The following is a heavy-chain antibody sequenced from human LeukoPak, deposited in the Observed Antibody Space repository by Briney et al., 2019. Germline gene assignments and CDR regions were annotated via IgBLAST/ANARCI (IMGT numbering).Heavy chain of an antibody. D-gene: IGHD3-9*01. CDR1: GYTFTGYF. CDR3: ARVHATGYFSLDLGY. Sequence: ASVKVSCKASGYTFTGYFMHWVRQAPGQGLDWMGWINPNTGGTKYAQKFQGRVTMTMDTSIGTAYMELSTGTSDDTAVYFCARVHATGYFSLDLGYWGQGTLVTVSS. CDR2: INPNTGGT. J-gene: IGHJ4*02. V-gene: IGHV1-2*02.